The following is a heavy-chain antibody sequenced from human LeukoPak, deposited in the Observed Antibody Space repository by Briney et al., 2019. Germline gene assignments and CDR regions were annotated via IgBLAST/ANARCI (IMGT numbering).Heavy chain of an antibody. D-gene: IGHD1-1*01. CDR3: ARDWNGLDY. CDR1: GGSISSGGYS. Sequence: SETLSLTCAVSGGSISSGGYSWSWIRQPPGKGLEWIGYIYHSGSTYYNPSLKSRVTISVDRSKNQFSLKLSSVTAADTAVYYCARDWNGLDYWGQGTLVTVSS. J-gene: IGHJ4*02. V-gene: IGHV4-30-2*01. CDR2: IYHSGST.